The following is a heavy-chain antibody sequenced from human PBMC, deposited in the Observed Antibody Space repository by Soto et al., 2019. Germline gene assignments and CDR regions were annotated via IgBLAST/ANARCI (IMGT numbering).Heavy chain of an antibody. V-gene: IGHV4-4*07. CDR2: IYTSASI. CDR1: GADINTYS. CDR3: ARDREAGYNFYYGMDV. D-gene: IGHD6-19*01. J-gene: IGHJ6*02. Sequence: SETLSLTCSDSGADINTYSWTWIRQPAGKGLEWIGRIYTSASINYNPSLKGRVTLSVDTSTNQVSLRLASVTAADTAIYYCARDREAGYNFYYGMDVWGQGTTVTVSS.